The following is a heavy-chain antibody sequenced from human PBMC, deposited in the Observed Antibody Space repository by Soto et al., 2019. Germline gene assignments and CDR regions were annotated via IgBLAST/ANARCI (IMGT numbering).Heavy chain of an antibody. CDR1: GFTFSSYW. CDR2: VNSDGRGK. Sequence: EVQLVESGGDLVQPGGSLRLSCAASGFTFSSYWIHWVHQVPGEGPVWVARVNSDGRGKSYEDSVKGRFTIYRDNAKDTAYLQMDSLRVEDTGLYYCVRDSRYYYMDVWRKGPTVTVSS. J-gene: IGHJ6*03. V-gene: IGHV3-74*01. CDR3: VRDSRYYYMDV.